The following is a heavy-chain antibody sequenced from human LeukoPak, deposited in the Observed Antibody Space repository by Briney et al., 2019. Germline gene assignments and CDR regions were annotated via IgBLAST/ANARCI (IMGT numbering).Heavy chain of an antibody. D-gene: IGHD3-10*01. V-gene: IGHV4-31*03. CDR3: AREGGARRGLYYYYMDV. J-gene: IGHJ6*03. CDR1: GGSISSGGYY. Sequence: SETLSLTCTVSGGSISSGGYYWSWIRQHPGKGLEWIGYIYYSGSTYYHPSIKSRVTISVDTSKNQFSLKLSSVTAAGTAVYYCAREGGARRGLYYYYMDVWGKGTTVTVSS. CDR2: IYYSGST.